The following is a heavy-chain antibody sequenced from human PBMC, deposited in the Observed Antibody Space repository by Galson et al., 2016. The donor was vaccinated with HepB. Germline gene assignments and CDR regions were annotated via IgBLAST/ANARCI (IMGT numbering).Heavy chain of an antibody. CDR3: ARGEYLTD. CDR2: IKSGGSTT. CDR1: GFSFTSYC. J-gene: IGHJ4*02. Sequence: SLRLSCAASGFSFTSYCMHWVRQAPGKGLVWVSHIKSGGSTTTYADSVKVRFTVSRDNAKNTLYLQMNSLRAEDTAVYYCARGEYLTDWGQGTLVTVSS. V-gene: IGHV3-74*01. D-gene: IGHD2/OR15-2a*01.